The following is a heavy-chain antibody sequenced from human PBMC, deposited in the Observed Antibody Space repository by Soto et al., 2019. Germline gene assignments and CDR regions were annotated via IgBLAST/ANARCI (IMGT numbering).Heavy chain of an antibody. Sequence: WGSLRLSCAASGFTFRSFTMNCVRQAPWKGLEWVSTISSNSAYIYYTDALRGRFTISRDNAKNSLHLQMNSLRAEDTAVYYCTRDASRDSSARGWFDPWGPGTLVTVSS. CDR2: ISSNSAYI. CDR3: TRDASRDSSARGWFDP. D-gene: IGHD6-13*01. CDR1: GFTFRSFT. J-gene: IGHJ5*02. V-gene: IGHV3-21*01.